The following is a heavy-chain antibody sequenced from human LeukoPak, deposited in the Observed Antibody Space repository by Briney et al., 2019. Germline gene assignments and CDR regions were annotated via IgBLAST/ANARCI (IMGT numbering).Heavy chain of an antibody. CDR2: IYYSGST. V-gene: IGHV4-39*07. D-gene: IGHD3-10*01. J-gene: IGHJ4*02. CDR1: GGSISSSSYY. Sequence: PSETLSPTCTVSGGSISSSSYYWGWIRQPPGKGLEWIGSIYYSGSTYYNPSLKSRVTISVDTSKNQFSLKLSSVTAADTAVYYCARDWFGTPFPYDDYWGQGTLVTVSS. CDR3: ARDWFGTPFPYDDY.